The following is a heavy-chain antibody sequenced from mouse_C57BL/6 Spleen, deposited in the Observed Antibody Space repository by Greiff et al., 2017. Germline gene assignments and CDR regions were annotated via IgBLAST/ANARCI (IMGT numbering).Heavy chain of an antibody. V-gene: IGHV1-80*01. Sequence: VQLQQSGAELVKPGGSVKISCKASGYAFSSYWMNWVQQTPGKGLEWIGQISPGGGYTNYNGNVKGKATMTADKASSTAYMQLSSLTSEDSAVYYCARGGSYDSGHAMDCWGQGTTVTVSS. CDR2: ISPGGGYT. CDR1: GYAFSSYW. J-gene: IGHJ4*01. CDR3: ARGGSYDSGHAMDC. D-gene: IGHD2-13*01.